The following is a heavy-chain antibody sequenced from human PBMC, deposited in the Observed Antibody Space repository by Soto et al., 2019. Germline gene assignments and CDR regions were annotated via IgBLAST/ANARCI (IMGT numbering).Heavy chain of an antibody. J-gene: IGHJ4*02. V-gene: IGHV3-48*01. CDR1: GFTFSSYS. Sequence: EVQLVESGGGLVQPGGSLRLSCTTSGFTFSSYSMNWVRQAPGKGLEWVSYSSYSGSTIYYADSVRGRFTMSRDNXXNSLHLQMNSLRAEDTAVYYCTRDLARIIMIEGRVWGQGTLVTVSS. CDR3: TRDLARIIMIEGRV. D-gene: IGHD3-22*01. CDR2: SSYSGSTI.